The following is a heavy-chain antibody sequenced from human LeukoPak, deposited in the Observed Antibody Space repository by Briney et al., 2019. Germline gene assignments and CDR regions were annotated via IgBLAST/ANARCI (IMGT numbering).Heavy chain of an antibody. CDR2: ISSSGRTI. D-gene: IGHD2-15*01. J-gene: IGHJ5*02. CDR3: ARASCAGGGCLGRNWFDP. V-gene: IGHV3-48*03. Sequence: PGGSLRLSCAASGFTFSSYEMNWVRQAPGKGLEWVSYISSSGRTIYYADSVKGRFIISRDNAKNTLYLQMDSLSAEDTAVYYCARASCAGGGCLGRNWFDPWGQGALVTVSS. CDR1: GFTFSSYE.